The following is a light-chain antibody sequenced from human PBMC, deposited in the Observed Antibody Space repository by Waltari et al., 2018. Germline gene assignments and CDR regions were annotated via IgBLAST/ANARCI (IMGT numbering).Light chain of an antibody. V-gene: IGKV3-20*01. J-gene: IGKJ2*01. CDR1: QSLTKRY. CDR2: GAS. CDR3: QQYGSSILYT. Sequence: VLTQSPGTLSLSPGERVTLSCRASQSLTKRYLAWYQQKPGQAPRLLIYGASSRAACIPDRFSGSGSGTDFTLTISRLEPEDFAVYYCQQYGSSILYTFGQGTKPEIK.